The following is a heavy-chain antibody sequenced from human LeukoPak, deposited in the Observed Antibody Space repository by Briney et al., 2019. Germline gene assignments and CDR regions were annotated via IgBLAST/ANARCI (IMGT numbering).Heavy chain of an antibody. J-gene: IGHJ5*02. CDR3: ARDQVVVVPAAVNWFDP. CDR1: GGSISSGDYY. D-gene: IGHD2-2*01. V-gene: IGHV4-30-4*01. CDR2: IYYSGST. Sequence: SETLSLTCTVSGGSISSGDYYWSWIRQPPGKGLEWIGYIYYSGSTYYNPSLKSRVTISVDTSKNQFSLKLSSVTAADTAVYYCARDQVVVVPAAVNWFDPWGQGTLVTVSS.